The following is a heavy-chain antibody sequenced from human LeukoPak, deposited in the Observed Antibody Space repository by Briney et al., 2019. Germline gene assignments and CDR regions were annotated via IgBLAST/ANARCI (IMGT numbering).Heavy chain of an antibody. V-gene: IGHV3-21*04. Sequence: GGSLRLSCAASGFTFSSYSMNWVRQAPGKGLEWVSSISSSSSYIYYADSVKGRFTISRDNSKNTLYLQMNSLRAEDTAVYYCARSGLSRFDYWGQGTLVTVSS. CDR3: ARSGLSRFDY. D-gene: IGHD4/OR15-4a*01. CDR1: GFTFSSYS. J-gene: IGHJ4*02. CDR2: ISSSSSYI.